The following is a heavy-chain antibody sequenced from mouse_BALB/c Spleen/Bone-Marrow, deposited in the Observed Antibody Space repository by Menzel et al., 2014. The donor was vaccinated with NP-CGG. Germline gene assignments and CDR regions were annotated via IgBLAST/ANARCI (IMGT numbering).Heavy chain of an antibody. Sequence: QVQLKDSGPGLVAPSQSLSITCTVSGSSLTSYSVHWVRQPPGKGLEWLGVIWAGGSTNYNSALMSRLSISKDNSKSQVFLKMSSLQTDDTAMFYCARDDDSYAMDYWGQGTSVTVSA. CDR3: ARDDDSYAMDY. J-gene: IGHJ4*01. CDR2: IWAGGST. D-gene: IGHD2-3*01. CDR1: GSSLTSYS. V-gene: IGHV2-9*02.